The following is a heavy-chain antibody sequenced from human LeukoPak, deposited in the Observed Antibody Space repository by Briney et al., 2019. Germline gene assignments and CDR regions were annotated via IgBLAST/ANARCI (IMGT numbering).Heavy chain of an antibody. D-gene: IGHD6-19*01. V-gene: IGHV4-59*01. CDR3: ARDGYSSGWSYFDY. J-gene: IGHJ4*02. CDR1: GGSISSYY. CDR2: IYYSGNT. Sequence: PSETLSLTCTVSGGSISSYYWSWMRQPPGKGLEWIGYIYYSGNTNYNPSLKSRVTISVDTSKTQFSLKLSSVTAADTAVYYCARDGYSSGWSYFDYWGQGTLVTVSS.